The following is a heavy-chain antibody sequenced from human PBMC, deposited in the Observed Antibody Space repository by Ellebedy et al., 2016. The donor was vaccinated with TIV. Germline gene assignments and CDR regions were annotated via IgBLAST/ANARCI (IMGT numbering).Heavy chain of an antibody. CDR1: GYSFTSYG. CDR2: INAYNGNT. V-gene: IGHV1-18*04. J-gene: IGHJ1*01. CDR3: AREIGAGPVVFQY. Sequence: AASVKVSCKASGYSFTSYGISWVRQAPGQGLEWMGWINAYNGNTTIAQKFQGRVTMTTDTSTSTAYMEVRRLRSDDTAVYYCAREIGAGPVVFQYWGQGTLVIVSS. D-gene: IGHD6-19*01.